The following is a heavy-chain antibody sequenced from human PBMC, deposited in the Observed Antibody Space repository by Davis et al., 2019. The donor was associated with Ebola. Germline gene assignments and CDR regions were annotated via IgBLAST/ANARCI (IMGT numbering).Heavy chain of an antibody. Sequence: PSETLSLTCTVSGGSISSGGYYWSWIRQHPGKGLEWIGYIYYSGSTYYNPSLKSRVTISVDTSKNQFSLKLSSVTAADTAVYYCARDVAGGHDAFDIWGQGTMVTVSS. CDR2: IYYSGST. J-gene: IGHJ3*02. CDR3: ARDVAGGHDAFDI. CDR1: GGSISSGGYY. V-gene: IGHV4-31*03. D-gene: IGHD2-21*01.